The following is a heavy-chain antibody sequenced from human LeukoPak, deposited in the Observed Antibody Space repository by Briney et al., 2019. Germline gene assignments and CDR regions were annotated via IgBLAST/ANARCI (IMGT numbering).Heavy chain of an antibody. D-gene: IGHD6-13*01. V-gene: IGHV4-39*07. Sequence: SETLSLTCTVSGGSISSSSYYWGWIRQPPGKGLEWIGSIYYSGSTYYNPSLKSRVTISVDTSKNQFSLKLSSVTAADTAVYYCVRVIAAAGPYFFDYWGQGTLVTVSS. CDR1: GGSISSSSYY. CDR2: IYYSGST. CDR3: VRVIAAAGPYFFDY. J-gene: IGHJ4*02.